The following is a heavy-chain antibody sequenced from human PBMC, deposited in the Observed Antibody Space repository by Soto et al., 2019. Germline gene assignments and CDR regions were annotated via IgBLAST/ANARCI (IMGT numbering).Heavy chain of an antibody. J-gene: IGHJ5*02. Sequence: VGSRRLSCAASGFTFSSYAMSWVRQAPGKGLEWVSAISGSGGSTYYADSVKGRFTISRDNSKNTLYLQMNSLRAEDTAVYYCAREIVRSGSFTEWFDPWGQGTLVTVSS. D-gene: IGHD3-10*01. CDR2: ISGSGGST. CDR1: GFTFSSYA. V-gene: IGHV3-23*01. CDR3: AREIVRSGSFTEWFDP.